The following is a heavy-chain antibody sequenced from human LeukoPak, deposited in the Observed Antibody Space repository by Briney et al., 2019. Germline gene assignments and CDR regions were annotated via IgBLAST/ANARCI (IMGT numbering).Heavy chain of an antibody. CDR2: ISSGSSYI. CDR3: ARDDIAVATCFDY. CDR1: GFIFSSYN. J-gene: IGHJ4*02. D-gene: IGHD6-19*01. Sequence: PGGSLRLSCAASGFIFSSYNMNWVRQAPGKGLEWVSSISSGSSYIYYADSVKGRFTISRDNAKNSLYLQMNSLRAEDTAVYYCARDDIAVATCFDYWGQGTLVTVSS. V-gene: IGHV3-21*01.